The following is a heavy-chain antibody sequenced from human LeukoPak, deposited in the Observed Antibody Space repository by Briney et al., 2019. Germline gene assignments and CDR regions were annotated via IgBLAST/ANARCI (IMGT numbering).Heavy chain of an antibody. CDR2: LNPSGSA. V-gene: IGHV1-46*01. J-gene: IGHJ5*02. CDR3: ARDREDIVVVPAAMTWNYGFWFDP. Sequence: ASVKVSCKASGYTFTSFYMHWVRQAPGQGLEWMGILNPSGSATHAQNFQGRVTMSVDTSKNQFSLKLSSVTAADTAVYYCARDREDIVVVPAAMTWNYGFWFDPWGQGTLVTVSS. D-gene: IGHD2-2*01. CDR1: GYTFTSFY.